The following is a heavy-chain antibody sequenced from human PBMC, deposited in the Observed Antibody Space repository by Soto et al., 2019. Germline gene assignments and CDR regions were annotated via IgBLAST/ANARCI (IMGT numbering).Heavy chain of an antibody. J-gene: IGHJ1*01. V-gene: IGHV3-23*01. CDR1: GFTFSSYA. Sequence: EVQLLESGGGLVQPGGSLRLSCEASGFTFSSYAMSWVRQAPGKGLEWVSTISGSSGSTYYADSVKGRFSISRDNSNNTLYLQMNSLRAEDTAVYYCAKSSSSWYIYFQHWGQGTLVTVSS. D-gene: IGHD6-13*01. CDR3: AKSSSSWYIYFQH. CDR2: ISGSSGST.